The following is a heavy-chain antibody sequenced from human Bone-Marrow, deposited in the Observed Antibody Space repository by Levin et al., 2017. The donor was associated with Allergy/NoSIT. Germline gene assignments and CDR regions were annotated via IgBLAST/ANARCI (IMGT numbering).Heavy chain of an antibody. CDR3: AKESNSPFDY. CDR2: ISHDGSNK. D-gene: IGHD1-1*01. CDR1: GFTFSGFG. V-gene: IGHV3-30*18. Sequence: PGESLKISCSASGFTFSGFGMHWVRQAPGKGLEWVSLISHDGSNKFYADSVRGRFTIARDNSKNTLYLQMSGLRPEDTAVYYCAKESNSPFDYWGQGILVTVSS. J-gene: IGHJ4*02.